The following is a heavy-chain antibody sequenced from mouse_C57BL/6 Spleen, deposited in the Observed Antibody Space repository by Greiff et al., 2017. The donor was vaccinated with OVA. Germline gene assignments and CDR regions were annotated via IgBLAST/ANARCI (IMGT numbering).Heavy chain of an antibody. CDR1: GYAFTNYL. J-gene: IGHJ4*01. D-gene: IGHD2-5*01. CDR3: ARSGRVYSNYGAMDY. CDR2: INPGSGGT. V-gene: IGHV1-54*01. Sequence: QVQLKESGAELVRPGTSVKVSCKASGYAFTNYLIEWVKQRPGQGLEWIGVINPGSGGTNYNEKFKGKATLTADKSSSTAYMQLSSLTSEDSAVYFCARSGRVYSNYGAMDYWGQGTSVTVSS.